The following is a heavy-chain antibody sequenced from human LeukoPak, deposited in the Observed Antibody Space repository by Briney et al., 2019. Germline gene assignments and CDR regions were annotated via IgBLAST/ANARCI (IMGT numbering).Heavy chain of an antibody. CDR3: ARGPGELLLRTDPDPYYFDC. CDR2: IYYSGST. CDR1: GGSISSYY. D-gene: IGHD1-26*01. Sequence: SETLSLTCTVSGGSISSYYWSWIRQPPGKGLEWIGYIYYSGSTNYNPSLKSRVTISVDTSKNQFSLKLSSVTAADTAVYYCARGPGELLLRTDPDPYYFDCWGQGTLVTVSS. J-gene: IGHJ4*02. V-gene: IGHV4-59*01.